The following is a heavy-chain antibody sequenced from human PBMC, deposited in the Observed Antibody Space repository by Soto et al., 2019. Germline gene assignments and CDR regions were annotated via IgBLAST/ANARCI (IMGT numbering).Heavy chain of an antibody. CDR3: AKGGGADILTGYYTDYYYYGMDV. CDR2: ISYDGSNK. J-gene: IGHJ6*02. D-gene: IGHD3-9*01. CDR1: GFTFSSYG. Sequence: GESLKISCAASGFTFSSYGMHWVRQAPGKGLEWVAVISYDGSNKYYADSVKGRFTISRDNSKNTLYLQMNSLRAEDTAVYYCAKGGGADILTGYYTDYYYYGMDVWGQGTTVTVSS. V-gene: IGHV3-30*18.